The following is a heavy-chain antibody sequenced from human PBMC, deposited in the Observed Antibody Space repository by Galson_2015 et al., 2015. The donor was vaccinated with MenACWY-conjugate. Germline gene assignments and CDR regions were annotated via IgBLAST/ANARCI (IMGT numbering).Heavy chain of an antibody. D-gene: IGHD6-19*01. Sequence: SLRLSCAASGFVFSSYTMHWVRQAPGEGLECISTISPSGSNTFYADSAKGRFSISRDNSKTTVYLHMSSLRPEDTAVYYCVKAWYSRDWYSPYNFLFQHWGQGTQVIVSS. CDR2: ISPSGSNT. CDR3: VKAWYSRDWYSPYNFLFQH. J-gene: IGHJ1*01. V-gene: IGHV3-64D*09. CDR1: GFVFSSYT.